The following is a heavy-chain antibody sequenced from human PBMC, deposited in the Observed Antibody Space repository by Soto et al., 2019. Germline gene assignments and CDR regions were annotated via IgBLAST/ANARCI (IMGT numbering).Heavy chain of an antibody. D-gene: IGHD3-10*01. V-gene: IGHV4-34*01. CDR2: IHHSGST. Sequence: PSETLSPPCAVYGGSFSGYYWTWIRQPPGTGLGWIGEIHHSGSTNYKPSLKSRVTISVDKSKNKLSLQMTTVSAADTAVYYCAKASGWFGEFDYWGQGTLVTVSS. CDR3: AKASGWFGEFDY. CDR1: GGSFSGYY. J-gene: IGHJ4*02.